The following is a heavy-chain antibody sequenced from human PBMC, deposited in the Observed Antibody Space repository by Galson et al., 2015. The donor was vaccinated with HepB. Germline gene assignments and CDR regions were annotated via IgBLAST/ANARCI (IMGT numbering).Heavy chain of an antibody. CDR3: TRVLDRITMIVVVPYYFDY. J-gene: IGHJ4*02. Sequence: SLRLSCAASGFTFGDYAMSWFRQAPGKGLEWVGFIRSKAYGGTTEYAASVKGRFTISRDDSKSIAYLQMNSLKTEDTAVYYCTRVLDRITMIVVVPYYFDYWGQGTLVTVSS. D-gene: IGHD3-22*01. V-gene: IGHV3-49*03. CDR1: GFTFGDYA. CDR2: IRSKAYGGTT.